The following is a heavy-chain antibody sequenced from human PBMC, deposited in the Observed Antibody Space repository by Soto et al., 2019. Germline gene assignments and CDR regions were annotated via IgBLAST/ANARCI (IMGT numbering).Heavy chain of an antibody. Sequence: SETLSLTCAVYGGSFSGYYWSWIRQPPGKGLEWIGEINHSGSTYYNPSLESRVTISLDTSQNQFSLKLSSVTAADTAVYYCASGNAWEALLAYWGQGTLVTVSS. J-gene: IGHJ4*02. CDR1: GGSFSGYY. CDR2: INHSGST. D-gene: IGHD1-26*01. CDR3: ASGNAWEALLAY. V-gene: IGHV4-34*09.